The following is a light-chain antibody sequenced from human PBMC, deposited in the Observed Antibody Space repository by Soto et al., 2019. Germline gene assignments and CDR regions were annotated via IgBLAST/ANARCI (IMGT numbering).Light chain of an antibody. Sequence: EIVLTQSPGTLSLSPGDRATLSCRASQSVSRSYLGWYQQIPGQAPRLLISGASGRATGTPDRFSGSASGTDFTLTISRLEPEDFAVYYCQQYGSSPLTFGGGTKVDIK. CDR2: GAS. CDR3: QQYGSSPLT. CDR1: QSVSRSY. J-gene: IGKJ4*01. V-gene: IGKV3-20*01.